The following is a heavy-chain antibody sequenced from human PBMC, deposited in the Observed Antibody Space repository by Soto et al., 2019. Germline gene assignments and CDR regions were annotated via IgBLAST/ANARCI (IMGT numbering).Heavy chain of an antibody. CDR3: AKDYRVSY. CDR2: ISGSGGST. D-gene: IGHD3-16*02. Sequence: WVNQAPGKGLEWVSAISGSGGSTYYADSVEGRFAISRDNSRNTVYLQMDSLRAEDTALYYGAKDYRVSYWGQVSLVTVSS. V-gene: IGHV3-23*01. J-gene: IGHJ4*02.